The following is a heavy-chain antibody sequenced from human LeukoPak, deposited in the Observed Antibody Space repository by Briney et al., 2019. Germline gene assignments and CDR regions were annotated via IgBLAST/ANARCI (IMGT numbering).Heavy chain of an antibody. Sequence: PSETLSLTCTVSGDSISTYYWSWIRQHPGKGLEWIGYIYYSGSTYYNPSLKSRVTISVDTSKNQFSLKLSSVTAADTAVYYCAKEYGGLDYWGQGTLVTVSS. J-gene: IGHJ4*02. V-gene: IGHV4-59*06. D-gene: IGHD4-23*01. CDR1: GDSISTYY. CDR2: IYYSGST. CDR3: AKEYGGLDY.